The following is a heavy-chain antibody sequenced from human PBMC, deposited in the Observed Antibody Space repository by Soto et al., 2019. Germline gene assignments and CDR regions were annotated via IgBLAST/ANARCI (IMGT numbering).Heavy chain of an antibody. J-gene: IGHJ3*02. D-gene: IGHD4-17*01. CDR1: GFTFSSYG. CDR3: ARSDYLDAFDI. CDR2: ISYDGSNK. Sequence: GGSLRLSCAASGFTFSSYGMHWVRQAPGKGLEWVAVISYDGSNKYYADSVKGRFTISRDNSKNTLYLQMNSLRAEDTAVYSCARSDYLDAFDIWGQGTMVTVSS. V-gene: IGHV3-30*03.